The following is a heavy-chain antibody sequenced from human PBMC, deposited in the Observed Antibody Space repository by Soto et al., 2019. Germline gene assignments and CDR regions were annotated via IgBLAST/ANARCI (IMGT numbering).Heavy chain of an antibody. V-gene: IGHV4-31*03. CDR2: IYHTGST. J-gene: IGHJ4*02. D-gene: IGHD1-1*01. CDR3: ARATGTLRSRNCDY. CDR1: GGSISTVCHY. Sequence: LSLTCSVSGGSISTVCHYWTWIRQPPGKGLEWIGSIYHTGSTYYSKSLRSRLTMSVDTSKSQFSLRLSSVTAADTAVYYCARATGTLRSRNCDYWGQGSLVTVSS.